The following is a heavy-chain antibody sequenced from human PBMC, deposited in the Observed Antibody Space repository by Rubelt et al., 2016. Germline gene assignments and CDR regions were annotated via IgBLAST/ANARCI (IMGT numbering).Heavy chain of an antibody. V-gene: IGHV3-30*04. CDR2: VSYDGSNK. D-gene: IGHD6-13*01. J-gene: IGHJ3*02. CDR1: GFTLSSYA. CDR3: ARGSYSSRTQSFDI. Sequence: PGRSLRLSCAASGFTLSSYAMHWVRQAPGKGLEWVAVVSYDGSNKYYADSVKGRFTISRDNAKNSLYLQMNSLRAEDTAVYYCARGSYSSRTQSFDIWGQGTMVTVSS.